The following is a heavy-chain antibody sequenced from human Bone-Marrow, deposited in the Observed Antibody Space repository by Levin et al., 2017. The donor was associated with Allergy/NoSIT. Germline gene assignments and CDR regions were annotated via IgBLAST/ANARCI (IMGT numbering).Heavy chain of an antibody. J-gene: IGHJ5*02. V-gene: IGHV1-18*01. D-gene: IGHD2-15*01. CDR3: VRDVVVVAANFFDP. CDR1: GYIFGNYG. CDR2: ISAYNGQI. Sequence: ASVKVSCKPSGYIFGNYGMSWVRQAPGQGLEWMGWISAYNGQIRYAEKFQGRVTMTTDTSTSTAYMELRSLRSDDTAVYYCVRDVVVVAANFFDPWGQGTLVTVSS.